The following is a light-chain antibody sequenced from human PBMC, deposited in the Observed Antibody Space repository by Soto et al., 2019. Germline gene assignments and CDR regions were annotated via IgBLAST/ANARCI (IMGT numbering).Light chain of an antibody. CDR3: QTWSTDIRV. J-gene: IGLJ3*02. CDR2: RNSDGSH. V-gene: IGLV4-69*01. Sequence: QSVLTQPPSASASLGASVKLTCTLSSGHNSYAIAWHQQQPEKCPRYLMKRNSDGSHSKGDGIPDRFSGSSSGAERYLTISSLQSEDEADYYCQTWSTDIRVFGGGTQLTVL. CDR1: SGHNSYA.